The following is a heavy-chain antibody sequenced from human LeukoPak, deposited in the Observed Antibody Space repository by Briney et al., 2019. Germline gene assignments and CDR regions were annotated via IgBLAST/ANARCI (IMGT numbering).Heavy chain of an antibody. D-gene: IGHD1-26*01. CDR2: ISYDGNTK. CDR3: ARDHLPVGLCTVMDV. Sequence: GGSLRLSCAASGFTFNIYAIHWVRLAPGKGLEWVSVISYDGNTKYYADSVRGRFTISRDNSKNTLYLQMNSLRAEDTAVYYCARDHLPVGLCTVMDVWGQGTTVTVSS. V-gene: IGHV3-30-3*01. CDR1: GFTFNIYA. J-gene: IGHJ6*02.